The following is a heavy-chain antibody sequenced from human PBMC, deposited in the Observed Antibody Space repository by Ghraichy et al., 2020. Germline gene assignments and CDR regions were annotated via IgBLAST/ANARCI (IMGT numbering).Heavy chain of an antibody. D-gene: IGHD3-3*02. V-gene: IGHV4-4*07. Sequence: SETLSLTCTVSGRSISGSYWSWIRQPAGEGLEWVGHIYTSGSIHYNPSLKSRVTMSIDTSKNQFSLKLTSVAAADTAVYYCARATCYSGSFGFAFDPWGQGILITVSS. CDR1: GRSISGSY. J-gene: IGHJ5*02. CDR2: IYTSGSI. CDR3: ARATCYSGSFGFAFDP.